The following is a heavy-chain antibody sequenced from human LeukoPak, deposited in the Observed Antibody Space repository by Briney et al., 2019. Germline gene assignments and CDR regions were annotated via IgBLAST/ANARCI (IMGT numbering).Heavy chain of an antibody. D-gene: IGHD6-13*01. CDR2: IKSKTDGGTT. CDR3: TTAQQVGYSSSWYPGPANYYFDY. J-gene: IGHJ4*02. V-gene: IGHV3-15*01. CDR1: GFTFSNAW. Sequence: GGSLRLSCAASGFTFSNAWMSWVRQAPGKGLEWVGGIKSKTDGGTTDYAAPVKGRFTISRDDSKNTLYLQMNSLKTEDTAVYYCTTAQQVGYSSSWYPGPANYYFDYWGQGTLVTVSS.